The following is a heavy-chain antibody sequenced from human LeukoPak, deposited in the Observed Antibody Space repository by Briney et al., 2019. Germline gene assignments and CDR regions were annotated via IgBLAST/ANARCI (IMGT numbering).Heavy chain of an antibody. CDR3: ARAPYYYDSSGYYFEVYYFDY. Sequence: GASVKVSCKASGYTFTGYYKHWVRQAPGQGLEWMGWINPNSGGTNYAQKFQGRVTMTRDTSISTAYMELSRLRSDDTAVYYCARAPYYYDSSGYYFEVYYFDYWGQGTLVTVSS. CDR2: INPNSGGT. D-gene: IGHD3-22*01. J-gene: IGHJ4*02. CDR1: GYTFTGYY. V-gene: IGHV1-2*02.